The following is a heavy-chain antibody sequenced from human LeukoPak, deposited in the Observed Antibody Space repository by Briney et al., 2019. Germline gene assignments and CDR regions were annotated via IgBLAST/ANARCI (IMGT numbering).Heavy chain of an antibody. CDR1: GGSFCGYY. V-gene: IGHV4-34*01. CDR2: INHSGST. CDR3: ARGIRKLGYCSGGSCSNYGLYYYGIDV. Sequence: PSQTLSLTSAVYGGSFCGYYCSWIPGSPGTRREGSGEINHSGSTNYNPSLKSRVTISLDTSKNQFSLKLSSVTAADTAVYYCARGIRKLGYCSGGSCSNYGLYYYGIDVWGKGTTVTVSS. J-gene: IGHJ6*04. D-gene: IGHD2-15*01.